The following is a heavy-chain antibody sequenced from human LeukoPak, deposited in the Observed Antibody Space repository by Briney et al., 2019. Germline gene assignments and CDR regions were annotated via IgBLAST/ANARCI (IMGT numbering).Heavy chain of an antibody. Sequence: PGGSLRLSCAASGSTFSSYGMHWVRQAPGKGLEWVAVISYDGSNKYYADSVKGRFTISRDNSKNTLYLQMNSLRAEDTAVYYCAKDLGTKGARGRDYWGQGTLVTVSS. J-gene: IGHJ4*02. V-gene: IGHV3-30*18. CDR1: GSTFSSYG. D-gene: IGHD1-26*01. CDR2: ISYDGSNK. CDR3: AKDLGTKGARGRDY.